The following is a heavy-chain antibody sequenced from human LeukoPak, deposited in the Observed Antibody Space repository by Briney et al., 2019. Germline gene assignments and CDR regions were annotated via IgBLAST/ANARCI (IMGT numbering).Heavy chain of an antibody. J-gene: IGHJ3*02. CDR2: MNPNSGNT. V-gene: IGHV1-8*02. D-gene: IGHD5-12*01. CDR1: GYTFTGYY. Sequence: ASVKVSCKASGYTFTGYYMHWVRQAPGQGLEWMGWMNPNSGNTGYAQKFQGRVTMTRNTSISTAYMELSSLRSEDTAVYYCAREGGHSGYDNDAFDIWGQGTMVTVSS. CDR3: AREGGHSGYDNDAFDI.